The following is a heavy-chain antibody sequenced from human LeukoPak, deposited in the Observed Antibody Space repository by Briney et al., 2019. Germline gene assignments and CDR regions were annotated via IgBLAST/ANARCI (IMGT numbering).Heavy chain of an antibody. D-gene: IGHD6-19*01. CDR3: ARDRVAGTGFDY. CDR2: ISSSGSTI. Sequence: GGSLRLSCAASGFTFSSYSMNWVRQAPGKGLEWVSYISSSGSTIYYADSVKGRFTISRDNAKNSLYLQMNSLRAEDTAVYYCARDRVAGTGFDYWGQGTLVTVSS. CDR1: GFTFSSYS. V-gene: IGHV3-48*04. J-gene: IGHJ4*02.